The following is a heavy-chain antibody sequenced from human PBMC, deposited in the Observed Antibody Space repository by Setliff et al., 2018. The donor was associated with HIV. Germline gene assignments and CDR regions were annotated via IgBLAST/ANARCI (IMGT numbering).Heavy chain of an antibody. CDR2: ISVYNGHT. J-gene: IGHJ3*01. CDR3: ARGGSPCSGSSCYHDAFDL. CDR1: GYTFKVSG. V-gene: IGHV1-18*01. Sequence: ASVKVSCKASGYTFKVSGLSWVRQVPGQGLQWMGWISVYNGHTSYAPEFQDRVTMTTDTSATTAFMELRSLKFDDTAVYYCARGGSPCSGSSCYHDAFDLWGQGTMVTVSS. D-gene: IGHD2-15*01.